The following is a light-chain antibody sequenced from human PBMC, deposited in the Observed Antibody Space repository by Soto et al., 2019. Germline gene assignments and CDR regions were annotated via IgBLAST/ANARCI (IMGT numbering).Light chain of an antibody. CDR1: QTVRNNY. Sequence: EFVLTQSPGTLFLSPGERATLSCSASQTVRNNYLAWYQQKPGQAPRLLIYDASSRATGIPDRFSGGGSGTDFTLTISSLEPEDFAVYYCQQRSDWPRITFGQGTRLEIK. CDR3: QQRSDWPRIT. V-gene: IGKV3D-20*02. CDR2: DAS. J-gene: IGKJ5*01.